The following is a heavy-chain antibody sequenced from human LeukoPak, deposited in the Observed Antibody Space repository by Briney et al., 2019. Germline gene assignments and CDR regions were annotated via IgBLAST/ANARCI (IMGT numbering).Heavy chain of an antibody. J-gene: IGHJ4*02. D-gene: IGHD6-19*01. V-gene: IGHV3-9*01. CDR3: AKARSGSGWYSDWDY. CDR2: ISWNSGDI. CDR1: GFTFDDYA. Sequence: GGSLRLSCATSGFTFDDYAMHWVRQAPGKGLEWVSGISWNSGDIGYADSVEGRFSISRDNAKNSLYLQMNSLRAEDTALYYCAKARSGSGWYSDWDYCGQGTLVIVSS.